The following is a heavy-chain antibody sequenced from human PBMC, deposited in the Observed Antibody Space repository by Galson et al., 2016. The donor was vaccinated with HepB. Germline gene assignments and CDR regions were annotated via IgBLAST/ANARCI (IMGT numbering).Heavy chain of an antibody. V-gene: IGHV3-53*01. CDR1: GFSVSGKY. Sequence: SLRLSCAASGFSVSGKYMSWARQAPGKGLEWVSAIFSGDATYYRDSVKGRFTISRDTSKNTLYLQMNNLRAEDTAIYYCEGYSGPFDIWGQGTVVTVSS. J-gene: IGHJ3*02. CDR3: EGYSGPFDI. CDR2: IFSGDAT. D-gene: IGHD3-22*01.